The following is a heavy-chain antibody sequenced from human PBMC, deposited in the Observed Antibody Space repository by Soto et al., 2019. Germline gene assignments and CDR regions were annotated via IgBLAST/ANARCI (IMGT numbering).Heavy chain of an antibody. Sequence: QVLLVESGGGVVQPGRSLRLSCAASGFTFSSYVMHWVRQAPGKGLEWVAIISYDGSSDHYADSVKGRFTISRDNSKKGVGGQGDSLRAEDTAVYYCARGLYSSSWYGGYWGQGTLVTVSS. J-gene: IGHJ4*02. D-gene: IGHD6-13*01. CDR2: ISYDGSSD. CDR3: ARGLYSSSWYGGY. V-gene: IGHV3-30-3*01. CDR1: GFTFSSYV.